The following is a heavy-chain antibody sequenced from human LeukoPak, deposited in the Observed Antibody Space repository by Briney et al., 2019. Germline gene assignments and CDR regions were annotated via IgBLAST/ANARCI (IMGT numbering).Heavy chain of an antibody. CDR1: GFTFSSYA. CDR3: AKLTGDDFWSGYEYYFDY. Sequence: GGSLRLSCAASGFTFSSYAMSWVRQAPGKGLEWVSVISGSGGNTYYADSVKGRFTISRDNSKNTLYLQMSSLRAEDTAVYYCAKLTGDDFWSGYEYYFDYWGQGTLVTVSS. D-gene: IGHD3-3*01. J-gene: IGHJ4*02. CDR2: ISGSGGNT. V-gene: IGHV3-23*01.